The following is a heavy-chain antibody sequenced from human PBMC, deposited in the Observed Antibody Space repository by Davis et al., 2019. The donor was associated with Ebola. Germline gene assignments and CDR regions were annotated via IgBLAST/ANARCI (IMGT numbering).Heavy chain of an antibody. Sequence: PGGSLRLSCAASGFTFDDYAMHWVRQAPGKGLEWVSGISWNSGSIGYADSVKGRFTISRDNAKNSLYLQMNSLRAEDTALYYCAKDHLIEAVAGGTSENHFDYWGQGTLVTVSS. D-gene: IGHD6-19*01. CDR3: AKDHLIEAVAGGTSENHFDY. CDR1: GFTFDDYA. J-gene: IGHJ4*02. V-gene: IGHV3-9*01. CDR2: ISWNSGSI.